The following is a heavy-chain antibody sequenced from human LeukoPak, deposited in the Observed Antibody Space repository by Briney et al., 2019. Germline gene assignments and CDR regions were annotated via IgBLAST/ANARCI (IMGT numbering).Heavy chain of an antibody. V-gene: IGHV3-23*01. CDR2: ISGSGVST. J-gene: IGHJ4*02. CDR1: GFTFSSYG. D-gene: IGHD3-22*01. CDR3: AKDVDRVQSYYFDY. Sequence: GGSLRLSCAASGFTFSSYGMHWVRQAPGKGLEWVSGISGSGVSTNYADSVKGRFTISRDNSKNTLYLQMNSLRAEDTAIYYCAKDVDRVQSYYFDYWGQGTLVTVSS.